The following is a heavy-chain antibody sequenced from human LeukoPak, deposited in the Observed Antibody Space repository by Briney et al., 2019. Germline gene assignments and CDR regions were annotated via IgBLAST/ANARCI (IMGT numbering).Heavy chain of an antibody. J-gene: IGHJ5*02. D-gene: IGHD3-10*01. CDR2: FDPEDGET. CDR3: ATGPAGYNWFDP. V-gene: IGHV1-24*01. Sequence: ASVTVSCKVSGYTLTELSMHWVRQAPGKGLEWMGGFDPEDGETIYAQKFQGRVTMTEDTSTDTAYMELSSLRSEDTAVYYCATGPAGYNWFDPWGQGTLVTVSS. CDR1: GYTLTELS.